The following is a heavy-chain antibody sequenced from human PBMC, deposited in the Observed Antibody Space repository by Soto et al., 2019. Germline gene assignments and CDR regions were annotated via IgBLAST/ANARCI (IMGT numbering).Heavy chain of an antibody. CDR1: GFTVSIYW. D-gene: IGHD2-15*01. CDR2: INQDGSEK. CDR3: ARGPGGSNDGNFNY. V-gene: IGHV3-7*04. Sequence: EVQLVESGGGLVQPGGSLRLSCAASGFTVSIYWMKWVRQTPVKGLEWVANINQDGSEKNYVDSVRGRFTISRDNAKNSLYLQMSSLRAEDTAIYYCARGPGGSNDGNFNYWGQGALVTVSS. J-gene: IGHJ4*02.